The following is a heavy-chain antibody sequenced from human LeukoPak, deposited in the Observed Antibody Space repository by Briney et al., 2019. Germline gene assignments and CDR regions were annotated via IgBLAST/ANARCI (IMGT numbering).Heavy chain of an antibody. CDR1: GFTFSSYS. CDR2: ISSSSSYI. J-gene: IGHJ4*02. V-gene: IGHV3-21*01. CDR3: ARESVPLPGGRRGRAGY. D-gene: IGHD3-16*01. Sequence: PGGSLRLSCAASGFTFSSYSMNWVRQAPGKGLEWVSSISSSSSYIYYADSVKGRFTISRDNAKNSLYLQMNSLRAEDTAVYYCARESVPLPGGRRGRAGYWGQGTLVTVSS.